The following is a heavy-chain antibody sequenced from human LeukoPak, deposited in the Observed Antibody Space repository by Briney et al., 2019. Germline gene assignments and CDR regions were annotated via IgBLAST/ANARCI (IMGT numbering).Heavy chain of an antibody. V-gene: IGHV4-34*01. CDR1: GGSFSGYY. Sequence: SETLSLTCAVYGGSFSGYYWSWIRQPPGKGLEWIEEINHSGSTNYNPSLKSRVTISVDTSKNQFSLKLSSVTAADTAVYYCARGCHYDFWSGYYGNDAFDIWGQGAMVTVSS. D-gene: IGHD3-3*01. CDR3: ARGCHYDFWSGYYGNDAFDI. J-gene: IGHJ3*02. CDR2: INHSGST.